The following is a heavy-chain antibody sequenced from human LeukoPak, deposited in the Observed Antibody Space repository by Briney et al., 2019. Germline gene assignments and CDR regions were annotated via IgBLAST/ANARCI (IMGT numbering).Heavy chain of an antibody. Sequence: PSQTLSLTCTVSGGSISSGGYYWSWIRQHPGKGVEWIGYIYYSGSTYYNPSLKSRVTISVDTSKNQFSLKLSSVTAADTAVYYCARGDYGDYVFDYWGQGTLVTVSS. CDR2: IYYSGST. CDR3: ARGDYGDYVFDY. D-gene: IGHD4-17*01. CDR1: GGSISSGGYY. J-gene: IGHJ4*02. V-gene: IGHV4-31*03.